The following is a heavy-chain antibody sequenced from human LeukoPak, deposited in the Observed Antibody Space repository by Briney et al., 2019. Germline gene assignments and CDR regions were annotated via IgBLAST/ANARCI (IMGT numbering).Heavy chain of an antibody. Sequence: GGSLRLSCAASGFTFRSYSMNWVRQAPGKGLEWVSSISSSSGYIYYADSVKGRFTISRDKAKNSLYLQMNSLRAEDTAVYYCARVLGIAAAGSFDYWGQGTLVTVSS. D-gene: IGHD6-13*01. CDR1: GFTFRSYS. V-gene: IGHV3-21*01. CDR2: ISSSSGYI. CDR3: ARVLGIAAAGSFDY. J-gene: IGHJ4*02.